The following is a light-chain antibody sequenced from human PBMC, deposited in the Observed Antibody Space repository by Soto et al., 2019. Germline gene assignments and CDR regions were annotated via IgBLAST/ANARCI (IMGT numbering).Light chain of an antibody. J-gene: IGKJ1*01. CDR3: HQYNHWLTWT. V-gene: IGKV3-15*01. Sequence: EIVMTQSPATLSLSPGQRATLSCRASQSVSSKLAWYQQRPGQAPRLLFYSASTRATGIPARFSGSGSGTEFTLTISSLQSEDFAVYYCHQYNHWLTWTFGQGTKVEIK. CDR1: QSVSSK. CDR2: SAS.